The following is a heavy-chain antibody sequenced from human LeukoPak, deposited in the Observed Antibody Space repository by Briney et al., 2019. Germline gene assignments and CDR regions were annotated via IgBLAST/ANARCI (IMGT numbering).Heavy chain of an antibody. Sequence: PSETLSLTCTVSGGSISSSSYYWGWIRQPPGKGLEWIGSIYYSGSTYYNPSLKSRVTISVDTSKSQFSLKLSSVTAADTAVYYCARHPPFYCSSTSCHGYYFDYWGQGTLVTVSS. J-gene: IGHJ4*02. CDR2: IYYSGST. D-gene: IGHD2-2*01. CDR3: ARHPPFYCSSTSCHGYYFDY. CDR1: GGSISSSSYY. V-gene: IGHV4-39*01.